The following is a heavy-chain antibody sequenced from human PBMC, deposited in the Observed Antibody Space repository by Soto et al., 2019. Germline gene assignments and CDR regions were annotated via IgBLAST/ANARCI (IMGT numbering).Heavy chain of an antibody. CDR2: ISGAGDGT. CDR3: VKERPATVADGGRGQCFKN. CDR1: GFTFNIYS. V-gene: IGHV3-23*01. Sequence: WGSLRVSCASSGFTFNIYSMTWVGQAPGEGLEWVSAISGAGDGTYYADSVKGRFTVSRDNSKNTVYLQMNSLRGEDTATYYCVKERPATVADGGRGQCFKNWGQGTLVTVSS. D-gene: IGHD6-19*01. J-gene: IGHJ1*01.